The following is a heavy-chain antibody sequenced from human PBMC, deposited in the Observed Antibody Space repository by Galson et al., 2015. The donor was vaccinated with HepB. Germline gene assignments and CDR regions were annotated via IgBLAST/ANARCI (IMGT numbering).Heavy chain of an antibody. CDR1: GDSVSSNIAA. CDR3: ARDLATETVNYFDA. J-gene: IGHJ4*02. CDR2: TYYRSKWFY. Sequence: CAISGDSVSSNIAAWNWIRQSPSRGLEWLGRTYYRSKWFYDYALSVKRRISIDPDTSKNQFSLQLNSMTPEDTAVYFCARDLATETVNYFDAWGQGTLVTVSS. V-gene: IGHV6-1*01. D-gene: IGHD1-14*01.